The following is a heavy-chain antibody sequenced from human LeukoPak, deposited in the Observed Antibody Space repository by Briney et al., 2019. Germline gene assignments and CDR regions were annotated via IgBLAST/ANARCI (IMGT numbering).Heavy chain of an antibody. CDR3: ARGRFVPPLLWFGELHMAPLDY. CDR2: IYYSGST. D-gene: IGHD3-10*01. J-gene: IGHJ4*02. Sequence: KPSETLSLTCTVSGGSISSYYWSWIRQPPGKGLEWIGYIYYSGSTNYNPSLKSRVTISVDTSKNQFSLKLSSVTAADTAVYYCARGRFVPPLLWFGELHMAPLDYWGQGTLVTVSS. V-gene: IGHV4-59*12. CDR1: GGSISSYY.